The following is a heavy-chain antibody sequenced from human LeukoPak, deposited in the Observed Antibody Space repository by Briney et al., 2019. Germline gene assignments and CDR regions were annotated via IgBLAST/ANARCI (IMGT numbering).Heavy chain of an antibody. D-gene: IGHD2-21*01. CDR2: IYHIGST. J-gene: IGHJ3*02. V-gene: IGHV4-39*01. CDR3: ARRAYCGDTCGSDAFDI. CDR1: GDSISSSGYY. Sequence: PSETLSLTCTVSGDSISSSGYYWGWIRQPPGKGLEWIASIYHIGSTYYNPSLKSRVTISMDTSQNQFFLKLSSVTAADTAVYYCARRAYCGDTCGSDAFDIWGQGTMVIVSS.